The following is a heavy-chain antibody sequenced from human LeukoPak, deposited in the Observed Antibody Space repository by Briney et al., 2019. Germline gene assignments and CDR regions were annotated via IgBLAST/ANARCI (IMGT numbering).Heavy chain of an antibody. CDR1: GGSISSYY. CDR2: IYYTGST. CDR3: ARHDGPRVYSEFDP. V-gene: IGHV4-59*08. J-gene: IGHJ5*02. D-gene: IGHD6-13*01. Sequence: PSETLSLTCTVSGGSISSYYWSWIRLPPGKGLEWIGYIYYTGSTNYNPSLKSRVTISVDTSKNQFSLKLSSVTAADTAVYYCARHDGPRVYSEFDPWGQGTLVTVSS.